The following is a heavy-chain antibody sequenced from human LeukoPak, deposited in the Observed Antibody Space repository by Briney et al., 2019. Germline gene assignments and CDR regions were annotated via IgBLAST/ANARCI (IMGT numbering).Heavy chain of an antibody. CDR2: INHSGST. D-gene: IGHD3-9*01. V-gene: IGHV4-34*01. CDR3: ARGEKLRYFDWLSTTNWFDP. Sequence: SETLSLTCAVYGGSFSGYYWSWIRQPPGKGLEWIGEINHSGSTNYNPSLKSRVTISVDTSKNQFSLKLSSVTAADTAVYYCARGEKLRYFDWLSTTNWFDPWDQGTLVTVSS. J-gene: IGHJ5*02. CDR1: GGSFSGYY.